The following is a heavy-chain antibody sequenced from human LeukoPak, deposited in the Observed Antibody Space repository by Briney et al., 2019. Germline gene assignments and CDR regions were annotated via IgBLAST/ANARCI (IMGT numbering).Heavy chain of an antibody. CDR1: GFTFSSYW. V-gene: IGHV3-7*01. D-gene: IGHD3-16*01. CDR3: ASGRQLGY. Sequence: GGSLRLSCAASGFTFSSYWVSWVRQAPGRGLEWVANIKQDGSEKYYVDSVKGRFTISRDNAKNSLYLQMNSLRAEDTALYYCASGRQLGYWGQGTLVTVSS. J-gene: IGHJ4*02. CDR2: IKQDGSEK.